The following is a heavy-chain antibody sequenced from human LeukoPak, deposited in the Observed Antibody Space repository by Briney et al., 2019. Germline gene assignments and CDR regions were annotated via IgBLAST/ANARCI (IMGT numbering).Heavy chain of an antibody. CDR1: GFTFSSYA. CDR3: ARLGSGSAAGTDY. J-gene: IGHJ4*02. V-gene: IGHV3-21*01. D-gene: IGHD6-13*01. CDR2: ISSSSSYI. Sequence: GGSLRLSCAASGFTFSSYAMSWVRQAPGEGLEWVSSISSSSSYIYYADSVKGRFTISRDNAKNSLYLQMNSLRAEDTAVYYCARLGSGSAAGTDYWGQGTLVTVSS.